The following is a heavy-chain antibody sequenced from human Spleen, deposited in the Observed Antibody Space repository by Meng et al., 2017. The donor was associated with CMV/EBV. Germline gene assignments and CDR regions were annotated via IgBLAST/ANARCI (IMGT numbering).Heavy chain of an antibody. J-gene: IGHJ4*02. Sequence: GGSLRLSCAASGFTFSSYDMHWVRQATGKGLEWVSAIATAGDTYYPGSVKGRFTISRENAKNSLYLQMNSLRAGDTAVHYCARVNGWYRGIDYWGQGTLVTVSS. D-gene: IGHD6-19*01. V-gene: IGHV3-13*01. CDR2: IATAGDT. CDR1: GFTFSSYD. CDR3: ARVNGWYRGIDY.